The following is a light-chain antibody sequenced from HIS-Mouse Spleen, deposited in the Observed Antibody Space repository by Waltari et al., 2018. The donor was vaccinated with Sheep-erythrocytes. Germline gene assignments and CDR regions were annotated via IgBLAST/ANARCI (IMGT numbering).Light chain of an antibody. V-gene: IGLV2-11*01. Sequence: QSALTQPRSVSGSPGQSVTISCTGTSSDVGGYNYVSWYQQHPGKAPKIMIYDVSKRPSGVPDRFSASKSGNTASLTISGLQAEDEADYYCCSYAGSYNHVFATGTKVTVL. CDR2: DVS. CDR3: CSYAGSYNHV. J-gene: IGLJ1*01. CDR1: SSDVGGYNY.